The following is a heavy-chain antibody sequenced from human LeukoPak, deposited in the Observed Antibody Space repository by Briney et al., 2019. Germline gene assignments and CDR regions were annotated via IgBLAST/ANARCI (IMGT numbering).Heavy chain of an antibody. CDR1: GGSFSGYY. D-gene: IGHD4-11*01. V-gene: IGHV4-34*01. CDR2: INHSGST. J-gene: IGHJ3*02. CDR3: ARALQWAFDI. Sequence: SETLSLTCAVYGGSFSGYYWSWIRQPPGKGLEWIGEINHSGSTNYNPSLKSRVTISVDTSKNQFSLKLSSVTAADTAVYYCARALQWAFDIWGQGTMVTVSS.